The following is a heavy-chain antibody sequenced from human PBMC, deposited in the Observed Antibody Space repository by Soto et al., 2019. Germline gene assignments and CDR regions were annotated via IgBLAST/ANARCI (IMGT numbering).Heavy chain of an antibody. D-gene: IGHD5-12*01. CDR3: ARDSEMATMAFDY. Sequence: ASVKVSCKASGYTFTGYYMHWVRQAPGQGLEWMGWINPNSGGTNYAQKFQGWVTMTRDTSISTAYMEPSRLRSDDTAVYYCARDSEMATMAFDYWGQGTLVTVSS. J-gene: IGHJ4*02. CDR1: GYTFTGYY. CDR2: INPNSGGT. V-gene: IGHV1-2*04.